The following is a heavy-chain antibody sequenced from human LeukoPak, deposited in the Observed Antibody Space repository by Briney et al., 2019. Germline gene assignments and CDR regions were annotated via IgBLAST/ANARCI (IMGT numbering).Heavy chain of an antibody. CDR2: INPSGGST. Sequence: GASVKVSCKASGYTFTGYYMHWVRQAPAQGLEWMGWINPSGGSTSYAQKFQGRVTMTRDTSTSTVYMELSSLRSEDTAVYYCARAALTAPRYYDFWSAPGGFDYWGQGTLVTVSS. CDR1: GYTFTGYY. CDR3: ARAALTAPRYYDFWSAPGGFDY. D-gene: IGHD3-3*01. V-gene: IGHV1-46*01. J-gene: IGHJ4*02.